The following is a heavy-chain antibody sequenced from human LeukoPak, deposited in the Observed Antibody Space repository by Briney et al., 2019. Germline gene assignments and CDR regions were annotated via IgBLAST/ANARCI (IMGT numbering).Heavy chain of an antibody. Sequence: ASVKVSCKASGYTFTSYDIHWVRQATGQGLEWMGGMNPNSGNTGYAQKFQGRVTMTRDTSISTAYMELSRLRSDDTAVYYCARVSGQLIYYWGQGTLVTVSS. CDR2: MNPNSGNT. V-gene: IGHV1-8*01. D-gene: IGHD6-6*01. CDR3: ARVSGQLIYY. J-gene: IGHJ4*02. CDR1: GYTFTSYD.